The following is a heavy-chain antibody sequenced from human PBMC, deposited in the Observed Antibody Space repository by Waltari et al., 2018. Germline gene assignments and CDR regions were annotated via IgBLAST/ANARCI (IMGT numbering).Heavy chain of an antibody. V-gene: IGHV1-24*01. Sequence: QVQLVQSGAEVKKPGASVKVSCKVSGYPLTALSIPWVRQAPGNGLEWMGGFDPEDGETIYAQKFQGRVTMTEDTSTDTAYMELSSLRSEDTAVYYCATDAGYYDSSGYLNYFDYWGQGTLVTVSS. D-gene: IGHD3-22*01. CDR3: ATDAGYYDSSGYLNYFDY. CDR2: FDPEDGET. J-gene: IGHJ4*02. CDR1: GYPLTALS.